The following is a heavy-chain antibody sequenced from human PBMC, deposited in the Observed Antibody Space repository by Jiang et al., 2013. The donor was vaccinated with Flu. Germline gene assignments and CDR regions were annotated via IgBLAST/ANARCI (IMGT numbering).Heavy chain of an antibody. CDR2: TYYRSKWYN. D-gene: IGHD3-22*01. CDR1: GDSVSSNSAA. CDR3: ARERYYDSSGYYPADWFDP. J-gene: IGHJ5*02. V-gene: IGHV6-1*01. Sequence: CAISGDSVSSNSAAWNWIRQSPSRGLEWLGRTYYRSKWYNDYAVSVKSRITINPDTSKNQFSLQLNSVTPEDTAVYYCARERYYDSSGYYPADWFDPWGQGTLVTVSS.